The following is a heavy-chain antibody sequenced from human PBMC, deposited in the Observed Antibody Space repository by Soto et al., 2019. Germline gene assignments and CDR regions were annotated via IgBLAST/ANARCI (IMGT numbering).Heavy chain of an antibody. Sequence: GESLKISCKGSGYSFTSYWISWGRQMPGKGLEWMGRIDPIDSHTTYSPSFQGHVTISTDKSINTAYLQWSSLKASDTAMYYCARRYCSSATCPRNYYGMDVWGQGTTVTVSS. CDR3: ARRYCSSATCPRNYYGMDV. V-gene: IGHV5-10-1*01. CDR2: IDPIDSHT. CDR1: GYSFTSYW. J-gene: IGHJ6*02. D-gene: IGHD2-2*01.